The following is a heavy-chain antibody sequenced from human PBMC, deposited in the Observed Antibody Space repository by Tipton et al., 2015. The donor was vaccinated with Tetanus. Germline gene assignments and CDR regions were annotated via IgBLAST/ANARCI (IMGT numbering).Heavy chain of an antibody. CDR1: GFTFSSYA. J-gene: IGHJ4*02. CDR2: ISYDGSNK. Sequence: SLRLSCAASGFTFSSYAMHWVRQAPGKGLEWVAVISYDGSNKYYADSVKGRFTISRDNSKNTLYLQMNSLRAEDTAVYYCARYHDYGDYGSYYYFDYWGQGTLVTVSS. D-gene: IGHD4-17*01. V-gene: IGHV3-30-3*01. CDR3: ARYHDYGDYGSYYYFDY.